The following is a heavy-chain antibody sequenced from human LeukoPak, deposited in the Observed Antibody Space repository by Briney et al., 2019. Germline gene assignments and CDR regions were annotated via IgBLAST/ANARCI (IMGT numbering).Heavy chain of an antibody. V-gene: IGHV4-34*01. CDR3: ARGKSSGWFDY. J-gene: IGHJ4*02. Sequence: SETLPLTCAVYGGSFSGYYWSWIRQPPGKGLEWIGEINHSGSTNYNPSLKSRVTISVDTSKNQFSLKLSSVTAADTAVYYCARGKSSGWFDYWGQGTLVTVSS. CDR2: INHSGST. CDR1: GGSFSGYY. D-gene: IGHD6-19*01.